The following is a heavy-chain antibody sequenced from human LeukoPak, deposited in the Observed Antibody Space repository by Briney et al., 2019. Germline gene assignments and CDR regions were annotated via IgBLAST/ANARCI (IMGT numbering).Heavy chain of an antibody. D-gene: IGHD3-3*01. V-gene: IGHV3-11*04. CDR3: ARDRRFLDQPEGPHWFDP. CDR1: GFTFSDYY. Sequence: PGGSLRLSCAASGFTFSDYYMSWIRQAPGKGLEWVSYISSSSSTIYYADSVKGRFTISRDNAKNSLYLQMNSLRAEDTAVYYCARDRRFLDQPEGPHWFDPRGQGTLVTVSS. J-gene: IGHJ5*02. CDR2: ISSSSSTI.